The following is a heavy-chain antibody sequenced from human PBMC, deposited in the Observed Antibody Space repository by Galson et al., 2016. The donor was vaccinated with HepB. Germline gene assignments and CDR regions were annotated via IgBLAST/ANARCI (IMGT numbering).Heavy chain of an antibody. Sequence: QSGAEVKKPGESLKISCKGSGHSFSRFWIAWVRHMPGKGLEWSGIIYPGDSDTRYSPSFEGQVTISVDKSINTAFLQWSSLKVSDTAIYYCARFERGVATTGSYYYNGMDVWGQGTTVTVSS. V-gene: IGHV5-51*01. CDR1: GHSFSRFW. J-gene: IGHJ6*02. D-gene: IGHD3-10*01. CDR3: ARFERGVATTGSYYYNGMDV. CDR2: IYPGDSDT.